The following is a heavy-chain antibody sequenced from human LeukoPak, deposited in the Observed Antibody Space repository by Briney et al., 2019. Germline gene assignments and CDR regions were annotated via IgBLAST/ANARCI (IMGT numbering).Heavy chain of an antibody. CDR1: GYTFTSYG. D-gene: IGHD3-10*01. CDR3: ARGYGSGSIYYFDY. V-gene: IGHV1-18*01. Sequence: ASVKVSCKTSGYTFTSYGVSWVRQAPGQGLEWMGWISVYNGNTIYAEKLQGRVTMTTDTSTSTAYMELRSLRSDDTAVYYCARGYGSGSIYYFDYWGQGTLVTVSS. CDR2: ISVYNGNT. J-gene: IGHJ4*02.